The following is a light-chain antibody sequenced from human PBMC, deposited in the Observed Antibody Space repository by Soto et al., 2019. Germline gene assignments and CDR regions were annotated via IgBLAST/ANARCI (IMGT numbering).Light chain of an antibody. Sequence: QSVLTQPPSASGTPGQRVTISCSGSSSNIGSNYVYWYQQLPGTAPKLLIYRNNQRPSGVPDRFSGSKSGTSASLAISGLRSEDEADYYCAAWDDSLSVHYVFGTGTTLTVL. CDR2: RNN. CDR3: AAWDDSLSVHYV. J-gene: IGLJ1*01. V-gene: IGLV1-47*01. CDR1: SSNIGSNY.